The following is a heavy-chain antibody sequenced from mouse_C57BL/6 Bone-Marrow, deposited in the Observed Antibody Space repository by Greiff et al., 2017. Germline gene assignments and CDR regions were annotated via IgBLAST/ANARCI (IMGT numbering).Heavy chain of an antibody. J-gene: IGHJ3*01. V-gene: IGHV1-81*01. CDR1: GYTFTSYG. CDR3: ARGDYGSSPAWFAY. Sequence: QVQLQQSGAELARPGASVKLSCTASGYTFTSYGISWVKQRTGQGLEWIGEIYPRSGNTYYNEKFKGKATLTADKSSSTAYMELRSLTSEDSAVYFCARGDYGSSPAWFAYWGQGTLVTVSA. CDR2: IYPRSGNT. D-gene: IGHD1-1*01.